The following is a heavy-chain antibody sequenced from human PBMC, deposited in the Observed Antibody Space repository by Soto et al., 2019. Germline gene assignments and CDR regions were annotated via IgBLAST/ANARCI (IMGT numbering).Heavy chain of an antibody. J-gene: IGHJ4*02. Sequence: GGSLRLSCAASGFTFGTYSMNWFRQAPGKGLEWVSYISGSGNYTHYADFLRGRFTISRDNAKTSLYLQMNSLRAEDTAVYYCAREGINNYNEYYFDSWGQGTVVTVSS. CDR3: AREGINNYNEYYFDS. CDR1: GFTFGTYS. V-gene: IGHV3-21*01. CDR2: ISGSGNYT. D-gene: IGHD4-4*01.